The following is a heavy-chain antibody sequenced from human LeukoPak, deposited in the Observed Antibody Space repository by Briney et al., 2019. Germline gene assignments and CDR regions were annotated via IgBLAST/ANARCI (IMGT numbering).Heavy chain of an antibody. Sequence: GGSLRLSCAASGFTFSNAWMSWVRQARGKGLEWVGRIKSKTDGGTTDYAAPVKGRFTISRDDSKNTLYLQMNSLKTEDTAVYYCTTEALQPLDLRRGYWGQGTLVTVSS. CDR3: TTEALQPLDLRRGY. D-gene: IGHD4-11*01. J-gene: IGHJ4*02. CDR1: GFTFSNAW. V-gene: IGHV3-15*01. CDR2: IKSKTDGGTT.